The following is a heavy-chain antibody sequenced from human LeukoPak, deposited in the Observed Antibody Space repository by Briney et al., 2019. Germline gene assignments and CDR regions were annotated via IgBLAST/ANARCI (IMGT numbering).Heavy chain of an antibody. Sequence: SETLSLTCTVSGGSISSYYWSWIRQPPGKGLEWIEYIYYSGSTNYNPSLKSRVTISVDTSKNQFSLKLSSVTAADTAVYYCARDLRVHTKAIAFDIWGQGTMVTVSS. CDR3: ARDLRVHTKAIAFDI. V-gene: IGHV4-59*01. D-gene: IGHD3-10*01. CDR2: IYYSGST. J-gene: IGHJ3*02. CDR1: GGSISSYY.